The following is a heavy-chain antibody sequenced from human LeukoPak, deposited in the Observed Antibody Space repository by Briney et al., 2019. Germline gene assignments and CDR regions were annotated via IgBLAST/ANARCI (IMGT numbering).Heavy chain of an antibody. J-gene: IGHJ5*02. V-gene: IGHV3-23*01. CDR3: AKTLGSTSSWFDP. CDR1: GFTFSSYA. Sequence: TGGSLRLSCAASGFTFSSYAMSWVRQAPGKGLEWVSAISGSGGSTYYAGSVKGRFTISRDNSKNTLYLQMNSLRAEDTAVYYCAKTLGSTSSWFDPWGQGTLVTVSS. D-gene: IGHD2-2*01. CDR2: ISGSGGST.